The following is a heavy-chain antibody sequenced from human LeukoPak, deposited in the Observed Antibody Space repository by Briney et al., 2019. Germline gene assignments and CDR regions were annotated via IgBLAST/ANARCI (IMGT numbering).Heavy chain of an antibody. CDR3: AKVPYSDYGSGRPPFMDV. D-gene: IGHD3-10*01. CDR1: GFTFSNYA. Sequence: GGSLRLSCAASGFTFSNYAMSWVRQAPGRGLDWVSTLSNSGSSTYYADSVKGRFTISRDNSKNTLYLQMDSLRVEDTATYYCAKVPYSDYGSGRPPFMDVWGQGTTVAVSS. V-gene: IGHV3-23*01. CDR2: LSNSGSST. J-gene: IGHJ6*02.